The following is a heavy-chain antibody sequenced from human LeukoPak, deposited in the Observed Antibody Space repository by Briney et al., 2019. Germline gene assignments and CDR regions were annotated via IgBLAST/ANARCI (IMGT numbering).Heavy chain of an antibody. J-gene: IGHJ5*02. V-gene: IGHV1-24*01. CDR3: ATDLLAGGLKTFDP. CDR1: GNTLSEFS. CDR2: FDPEVGET. Sequence: ASVKVSCKVTGNTLSEFSMNWVRQSPGKGLEWMGGFDPEVGETVYAQKFQGRVTMTEDTSTETAYMELSSLRSEDTAVYYCATDLLAGGLKTFDPWGQGTLVTVSS.